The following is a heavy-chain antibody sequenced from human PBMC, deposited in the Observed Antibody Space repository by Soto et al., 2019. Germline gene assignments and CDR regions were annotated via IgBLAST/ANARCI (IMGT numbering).Heavy chain of an antibody. CDR2: INHSGST. CDR3: ASNIVATITSLGAFDI. Sequence: PSETLSLTCAVYGGSFSGYYWSWIRQPPGKGLEWIGEINHSGSTNYNPSLKSRVTISVDTSKNQFSLKLSSVTAADTAVYYCASNIVATITSLGAFDIWGQGTMVT. D-gene: IGHD5-12*01. J-gene: IGHJ3*02. V-gene: IGHV4-34*01. CDR1: GGSFSGYY.